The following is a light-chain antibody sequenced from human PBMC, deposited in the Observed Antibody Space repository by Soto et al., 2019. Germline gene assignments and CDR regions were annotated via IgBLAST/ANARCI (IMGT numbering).Light chain of an antibody. J-gene: IGLJ3*02. Sequence: QSALTQPASVSGSPGQSITLSCTGTSSDVGDYNYVSWYQHHPGEAPKLMIYDVSNRPSGVSDRFSGSKSGTTASLTISGLQAEDEADYYCGSYTRNSTLVFGGWTKLTVL. V-gene: IGLV2-14*03. CDR3: GSYTRNSTLV. CDR2: DVS. CDR1: SSDVGDYNY.